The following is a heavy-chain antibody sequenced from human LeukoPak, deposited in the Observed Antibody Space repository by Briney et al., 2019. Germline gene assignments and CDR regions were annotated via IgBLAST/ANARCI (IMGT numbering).Heavy chain of an antibody. D-gene: IGHD5-18*01. J-gene: IGHJ4*02. CDR3: ARVGPSYGYVDY. Sequence: PGGSLRLSCAAPGFTFSSYTMNWVRQAPGKGLEWLSSISSSSSDKYFADSVKGRFTISRDNAKKSLYLQMNSLRVEDTAVYYCARVGPSYGYVDYWGQGTLVTASS. V-gene: IGHV3-21*01. CDR1: GFTFSSYT. CDR2: ISSSSSDK.